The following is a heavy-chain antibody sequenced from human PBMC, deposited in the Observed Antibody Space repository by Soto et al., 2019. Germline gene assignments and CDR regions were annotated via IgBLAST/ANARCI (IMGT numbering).Heavy chain of an antibody. D-gene: IGHD3-22*01. CDR3: AREVGYYDSSGYPSGY. J-gene: IGHJ4*02. Sequence: PSETLSLTCTVSGGSISSGDYYWSWIRQPPGKGLEWIGYIYYSGSTYYNPSLKSRVTISVDTSKNQFSLKLSSVTAADTAVYYCAREVGYYDSSGYPSGYWGQGTLVTVS. CDR2: IYYSGST. CDR1: GGSISSGDYY. V-gene: IGHV4-30-4*01.